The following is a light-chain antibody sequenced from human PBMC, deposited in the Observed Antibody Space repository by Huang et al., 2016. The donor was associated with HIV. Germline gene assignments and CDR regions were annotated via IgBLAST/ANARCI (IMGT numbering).Light chain of an antibody. CDR1: QGIINF. J-gene: IGKJ5*01. V-gene: IGKV1-16*01. CDR2: LAS. Sequence: DIQMTQSPLSLSASVGDRVTITCRASQGIINFLGWFQHKPGKAPKSLIYLASSLQSGVPSRFSGSGSGTDFTLTISSLQPEDFATYYCHQYKTYPITFGQGTRLEMK. CDR3: HQYKTYPIT.